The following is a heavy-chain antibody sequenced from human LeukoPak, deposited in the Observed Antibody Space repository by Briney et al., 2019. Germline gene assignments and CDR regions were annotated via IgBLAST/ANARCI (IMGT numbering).Heavy chain of an antibody. V-gene: IGHV3-7*01. CDR1: GFSFSTYW. CDR2: INQDGSVK. CDR3: TRDFVF. D-gene: IGHD3-3*01. J-gene: IGHJ4*02. Sequence: PGGSLTLSCAASGFSFSTYWRGWVRQPPGKGLEWVGNINQDGSVKHYVDSVRGRFPISRGNDRNSVYLQMSALRVEDTAVYYCTRDFVFWGQGSLVTASS.